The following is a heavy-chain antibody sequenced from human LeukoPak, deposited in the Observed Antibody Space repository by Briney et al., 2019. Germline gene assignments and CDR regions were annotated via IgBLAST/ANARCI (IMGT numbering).Heavy chain of an antibody. V-gene: IGHV3-7*05. CDR2: MNPDGSTK. D-gene: IGHD3-22*01. Sequence: PGGSLRLSCAASGFAFSSSWMAWVRQAPGKGLEWVANMNPDGSTKNYVDSVRGRFTISRDNAKNLLYLQMNSLRGDDTAVYYCARPNMIVVVITVGFDYWGLGTLVTVSS. CDR1: GFAFSSSW. J-gene: IGHJ4*02. CDR3: ARPNMIVVVITVGFDY.